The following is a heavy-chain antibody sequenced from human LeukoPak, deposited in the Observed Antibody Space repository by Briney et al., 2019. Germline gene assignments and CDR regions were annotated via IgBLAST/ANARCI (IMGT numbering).Heavy chain of an antibody. CDR1: GGSISSYY. CDR2: IYTSGST. Sequence: SETLSLTCTVSGGSISSYYWSWIRQPAGKGLEWIGRIYTSGSTNYNPSLKSRVTMSVDTSKNQFSLKLSSVTAADTAVYYCARVPSSGWYEGAFDIWGQGTMVTASS. CDR3: ARVPSSGWYEGAFDI. J-gene: IGHJ3*02. D-gene: IGHD6-19*01. V-gene: IGHV4-4*07.